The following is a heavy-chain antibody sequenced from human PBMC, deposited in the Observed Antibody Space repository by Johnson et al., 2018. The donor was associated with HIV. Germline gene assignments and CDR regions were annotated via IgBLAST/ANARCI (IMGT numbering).Heavy chain of an antibody. V-gene: IGHV3-48*04. CDR1: GFTFSSYG. CDR3: ARDNPSRMAAAFDI. D-gene: IGHD1-14*01. CDR2: ISSSGSTI. J-gene: IGHJ3*02. Sequence: MQLVESGGGVVQPGRSLTLSCAASGFTFSSYGMHWVRQAPGKGLEWVSYISSSGSTIYYADSVKGRFTISRDNAKNSLYMQLNSLRAEDTAVYYCARDNPSRMAAAFDIWGQGTMVTVSS.